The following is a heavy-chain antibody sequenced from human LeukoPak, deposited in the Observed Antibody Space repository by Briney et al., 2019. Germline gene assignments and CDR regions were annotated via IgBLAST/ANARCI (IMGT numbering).Heavy chain of an antibody. J-gene: IGHJ6*02. CDR3: ARDSLSGSYVIYYGMDV. CDR1: GFTFSSYS. Sequence: GGSLRLSCAASGFTFSSYSMNWVRQAPGKGLEWVSSISSSSSYIYYADSVKGRFTISRDNAKNSLYLQMNSLRAEDTAVYYCARDSLSGSYVIYYGMDVWGQGTTVTVSS. D-gene: IGHD1-26*01. CDR2: ISSSSSYI. V-gene: IGHV3-21*01.